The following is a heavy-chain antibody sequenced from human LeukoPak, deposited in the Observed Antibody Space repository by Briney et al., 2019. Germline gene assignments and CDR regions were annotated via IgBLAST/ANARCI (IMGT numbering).Heavy chain of an antibody. CDR1: GYTFTSYG. V-gene: IGHV1-69*04. CDR3: ARDELGYCSGGSCILSY. CDR2: IIPILGIA. J-gene: IGHJ4*02. D-gene: IGHD2-15*01. Sequence: ASVKVSCKASGYTFTSYGISWVRQAPGQGLEWMGRIIPILGIANYAQKFQGRVTITADKSTSTAYMELSSLRSEDTAVYYCARDELGYCSGGSCILSYWGQGTLVTVSS.